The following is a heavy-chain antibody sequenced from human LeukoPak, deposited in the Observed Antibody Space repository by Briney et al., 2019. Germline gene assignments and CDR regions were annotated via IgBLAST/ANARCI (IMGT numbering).Heavy chain of an antibody. CDR1: GGSISNYH. J-gene: IGHJ4*02. CDR3: AREDVDIASTPLCDY. CDR2: IYYRGST. D-gene: IGHD5/OR15-5a*01. V-gene: IGHV4-59*12. Sequence: PSKTLSLTCTVSGGSISNYHWSWIRQPPGKGLEWIGYIYYRGSTNYNPSLKSRVTISVDTSKNQFSLKLSSVTAADTAVYYRAREDVDIASTPLCDYWGQGALVTVSS.